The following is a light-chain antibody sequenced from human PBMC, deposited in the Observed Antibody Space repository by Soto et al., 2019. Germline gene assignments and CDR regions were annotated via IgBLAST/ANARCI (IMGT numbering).Light chain of an antibody. V-gene: IGLV1-40*01. J-gene: IGLJ1*01. CDR3: QSYDSTLSARYV. CDR1: SSNIGANYD. Sequence: QSVLTQPPSVSGAPGQRVTISCTGSSSNIGANYDVHWYQQRPGTAPKLLIFGNSNRPSGVPDRFSGSKSGTSASLAITGLQAEDEGDYYCQSYDSTLSARYVFGTGTQLTV. CDR2: GNS.